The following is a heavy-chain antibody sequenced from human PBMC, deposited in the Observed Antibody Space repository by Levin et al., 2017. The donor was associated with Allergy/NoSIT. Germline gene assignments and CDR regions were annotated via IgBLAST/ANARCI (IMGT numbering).Heavy chain of an antibody. CDR2: INHSGST. D-gene: IGHD2-21*02. CDR1: GGSFSGYY. Sequence: SQTLSLTCAVYGGSFSGYYWSWIRQPPGKGLEWIGEINHSGSTNYNPSLKSRVTISVDTSKNQFSLKLSSVTAADTAVYYCARARWGRAEIDYWGQGTLVTVSS. CDR3: ARARWGRAEIDY. V-gene: IGHV4-34*01. J-gene: IGHJ4*02.